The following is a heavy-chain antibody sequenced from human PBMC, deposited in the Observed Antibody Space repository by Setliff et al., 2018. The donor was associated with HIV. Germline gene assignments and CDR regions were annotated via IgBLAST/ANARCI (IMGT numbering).Heavy chain of an antibody. CDR3: ARGLDTAMVRHYFDH. CDR2: ISTSGDTT. Sequence: GGSLRLSCAASGFTFHSYEVNWVRQAPGKGLEWVSFISTSGDTTYYAGSVKGRFTISRDNAKKSLFPQMNSLRVEDTAVYFCARGLDTAMVRHYFDHWGQGALVTVSS. J-gene: IGHJ4*02. V-gene: IGHV3-48*03. D-gene: IGHD5-18*01. CDR1: GFTFHSYE.